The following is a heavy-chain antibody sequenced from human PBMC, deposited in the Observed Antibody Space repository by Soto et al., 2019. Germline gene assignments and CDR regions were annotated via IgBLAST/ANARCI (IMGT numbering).Heavy chain of an antibody. CDR1: GYTFTSYA. CDR2: INAGNGNT. CDR3: ARDRCSGGSCYGPTNVY. J-gene: IGHJ4*02. V-gene: IGHV1-3*01. D-gene: IGHD2-15*01. Sequence: ASVKVSCKASGYTFTSYAMHWVRQAPGQRLEWMGWINAGNGNTKYSQKFQGRVTITRDTSASTAYMELSSLRSEDTAVYYCARDRCSGGSCYGPTNVYWGQGTLVTVSS.